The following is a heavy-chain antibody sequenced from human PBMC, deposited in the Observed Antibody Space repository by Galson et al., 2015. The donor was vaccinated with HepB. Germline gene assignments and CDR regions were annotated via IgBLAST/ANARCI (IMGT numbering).Heavy chain of an antibody. CDR2: ISYDGSNK. V-gene: IGHV3-30*04. J-gene: IGHJ4*02. CDR1: GFTFSSYA. CDR3: ARDFFVAAAGIFDY. D-gene: IGHD6-13*01. Sequence: SLRLSCAASGFTFSSYAMHWVRQAPGKGLEWVAVISYDGSNKYYADSVKGRFTISRDNSKNTLYLQMNSLRAGDTAVYYCARDFFVAAAGIFDYWGQGTLVTVSS.